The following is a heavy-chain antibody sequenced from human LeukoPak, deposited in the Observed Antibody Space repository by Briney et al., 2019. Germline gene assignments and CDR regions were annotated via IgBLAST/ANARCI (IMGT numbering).Heavy chain of an antibody. CDR1: GFTFSDYS. Sequence: PGGSLRLSRPASGFTFSDYSMSWVRQAPGKGLEWVSSISSSSDYKYYADSVKGRFTISRDNARNSLYLQMNSLRAEDTAVYYCARSRSVSNYKGMDVWGQGTTVTVSS. D-gene: IGHD5/OR15-5a*01. V-gene: IGHV3-21*01. CDR2: ISSSSDYK. J-gene: IGHJ6*02. CDR3: ARSRSVSNYKGMDV.